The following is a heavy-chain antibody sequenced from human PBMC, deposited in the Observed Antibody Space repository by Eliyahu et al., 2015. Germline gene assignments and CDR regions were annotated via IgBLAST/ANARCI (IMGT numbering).Heavy chain of an antibody. Sequence: QVQLQQSGPGLVKPSQTLSLTCAISGDXXPXNSAAWNWVRQSPSRGLEWLGRTYYRSKWYIHYAVSVKSRITINPDTSKNQFSLQLNSVTPEDTALYYCARAAQDWYYFDFWGQGTLVTVSS. D-gene: IGHD2-15*01. CDR1: GDXXPXNSAA. CDR2: TYYRSKWYI. CDR3: ARAAQDWYYFDF. J-gene: IGHJ4*02. V-gene: IGHV6-1*01.